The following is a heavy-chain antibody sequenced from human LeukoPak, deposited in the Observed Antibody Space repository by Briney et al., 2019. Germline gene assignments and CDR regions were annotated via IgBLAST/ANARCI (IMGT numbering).Heavy chain of an antibody. CDR1: GYTFTGCY. Sequence: ASVKVSCKASGYTFTGCYMHWVRQAPGQGLEWMGWINPNSGGTNYAQKFQGRVTMTRDTSISTAYMELSRLRSDDTAVYYCARVGDYGSGSYYRWVYFDYWGQGTLVTVSS. CDR3: ARVGDYGSGSYYRWVYFDY. V-gene: IGHV1-2*02. J-gene: IGHJ4*02. CDR2: INPNSGGT. D-gene: IGHD3-10*01.